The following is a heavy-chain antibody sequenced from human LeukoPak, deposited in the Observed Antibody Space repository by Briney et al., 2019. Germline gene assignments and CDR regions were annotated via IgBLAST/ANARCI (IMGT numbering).Heavy chain of an antibody. CDR3: AREDYSYGLDY. D-gene: IGHD5-18*01. J-gene: IGHJ4*02. CDR1: GASIGSYY. CDR2: MYYSGST. Sequence: SETLSLTCTASGASIGSYYWSWIRQPPGRGLEWIAYMYYSGSTNYNPSLKSRVTISVDTSKNQFSLKLSSVTAADTAVYYCAREDYSYGLDYWGQGTLVTVSS. V-gene: IGHV4-59*01.